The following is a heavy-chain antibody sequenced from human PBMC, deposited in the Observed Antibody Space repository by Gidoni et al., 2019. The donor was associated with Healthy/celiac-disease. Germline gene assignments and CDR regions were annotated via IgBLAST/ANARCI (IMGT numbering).Heavy chain of an antibody. CDR2: IYSSGST. D-gene: IGHD3-22*01. Sequence: QVQLQESGPGLVKPSETLSLTCTVSGGSVSSGSYYWSWIRQPPGKGLEWIGYIYSSGSTTYHPSLKSRVTISVDTSKNQFSLKLSSVTAADTAVYYCARAPPDPYYYDSSGYYYVGGFWFDPWGQGTLVTVSS. CDR3: ARAPPDPYYYDSSGYYYVGGFWFDP. J-gene: IGHJ5*02. V-gene: IGHV4-61*01. CDR1: GGSVSSGSYY.